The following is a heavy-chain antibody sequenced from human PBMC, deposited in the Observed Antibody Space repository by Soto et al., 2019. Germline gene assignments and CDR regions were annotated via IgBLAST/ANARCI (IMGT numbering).Heavy chain of an antibody. V-gene: IGHV3-30*18. Sequence: QVQLVESGGGVVQPGRSLRLSCAASGFTFSSYGMHWVRQAPGKGLEWVAVISYDGSNKYYADSVKGRFTISRDNSKNTLYLQMNSLRAEDTAVYYCAKGGPNVDTAMINFDYWGQGTLVTVPS. CDR3: AKGGPNVDTAMINFDY. CDR1: GFTFSSYG. D-gene: IGHD5-18*01. CDR2: ISYDGSNK. J-gene: IGHJ4*02.